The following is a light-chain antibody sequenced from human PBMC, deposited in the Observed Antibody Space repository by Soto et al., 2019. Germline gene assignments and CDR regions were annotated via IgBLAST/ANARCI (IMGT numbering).Light chain of an antibody. CDR2: DVS. Sequence: DIQMTQPPSSLSTSVGDRVTMTCQASQDIRNHLNWYQQKPGKAPKLLIYDVSKLQTGVPSRFSGSGSGTDFTFTISSLQSEDFATYYCQQYHNLPYTFGQGTKLEV. J-gene: IGKJ2*01. CDR3: QQYHNLPYT. CDR1: QDIRNH. V-gene: IGKV1-33*01.